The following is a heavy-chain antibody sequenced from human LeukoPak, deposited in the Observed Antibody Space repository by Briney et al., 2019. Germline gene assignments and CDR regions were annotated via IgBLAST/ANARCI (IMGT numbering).Heavy chain of an antibody. V-gene: IGHV3-30-3*01. J-gene: IGHJ4*02. D-gene: IGHD1-20*01. CDR2: ISYDGSNK. Sequence: GGSLRLSCAASGFTFSSYAMHWVRQAPGKGLEWVAVISYDGSNKYYADSVKGRFTISRDNSKNTLYLQMNSLRAEDTAVYYCARDSRLWDGPVTGTTGIWGQGTLVTVSS. CDR1: GFTFSSYA. CDR3: ARDSRLWDGPVTGTTGI.